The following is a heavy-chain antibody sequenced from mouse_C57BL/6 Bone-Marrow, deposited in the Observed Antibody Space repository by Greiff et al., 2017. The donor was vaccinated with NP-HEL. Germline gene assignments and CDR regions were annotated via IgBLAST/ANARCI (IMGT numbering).Heavy chain of an antibody. V-gene: IGHV1-64*01. D-gene: IGHD2-5*01. CDR1: GYTFTSYW. Sequence: VQLQQPGAELVKPGASVKLSCKASGYTFTSYWMHWVKQRPGQGLEWIGMIHPNSGSTNYNEKFKSKATLTVDKSSSTAYMQLSSLTSEDSAVYDGARRGGYSNYGYAMDYWGQGTSVTGSS. CDR3: ARRGGYSNYGYAMDY. CDR2: IHPNSGST. J-gene: IGHJ4*01.